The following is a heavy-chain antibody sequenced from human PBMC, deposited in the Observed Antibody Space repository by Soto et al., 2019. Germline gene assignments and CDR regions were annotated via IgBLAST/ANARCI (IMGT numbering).Heavy chain of an antibody. D-gene: IGHD1-26*01. J-gene: IGHJ6*02. CDR3: VRVVGAPYHYYYGMDV. V-gene: IGHV4-61*01. CDR1: GGSVTSGSYY. Sequence: SETLSLTCNVSGGSVTSGSYYWSWIRQPPGKGLEWIGYIYYSGSTNYNPSLKSRVTISVDTSKNQFSLKLGSVTAADTAVYYCVRVVGAPYHYYYGMDVWGQGTTVTVSS. CDR2: IYYSGST.